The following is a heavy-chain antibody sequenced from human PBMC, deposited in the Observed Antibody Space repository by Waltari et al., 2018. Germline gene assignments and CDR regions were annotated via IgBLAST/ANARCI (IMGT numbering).Heavy chain of an antibody. D-gene: IGHD3-10*01. CDR2: LDPEDEET. V-gene: IGHV1-24*01. Sequence: QVQLVQSGAEVRKPGASVKVSCKVSGYSRRELSMHWVRQAPGKGLEWVGGLDPEDEETVYAQKFRGRVTMTEDTSTDTAYMELSSLRSDDTAVYYCTTDIMLRVFSNVWGQGTTVTVSS. CDR1: GYSRRELS. J-gene: IGHJ6*02. CDR3: TTDIMLRVFSNV.